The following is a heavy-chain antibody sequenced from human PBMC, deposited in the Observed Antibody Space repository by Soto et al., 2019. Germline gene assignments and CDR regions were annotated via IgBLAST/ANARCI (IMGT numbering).Heavy chain of an antibody. CDR1: GFTFSSYS. V-gene: IGHV3-48*01. J-gene: IGHJ3*01. CDR2: ISSGSSTI. Sequence: EVQLVESGGGLVQPGGSLRLSCAASGFTFSSYSMNWVRQAPGKGLEWVSYISSGSSTIYYADSVKGRFTISRDNAQNSLYLQMNRLRAEDTAVYYCAKTYSGGRGAFDVWGQGTMVTVSS. D-gene: IGHD6-19*01. CDR3: AKTYSGGRGAFDV.